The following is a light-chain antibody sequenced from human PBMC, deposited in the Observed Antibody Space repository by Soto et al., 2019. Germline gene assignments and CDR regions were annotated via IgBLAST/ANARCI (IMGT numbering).Light chain of an antibody. CDR1: SSDVGGYNF. CDR3: NSYTSSSTLV. J-gene: IGLJ2*01. CDR2: NVY. Sequence: QSALTQPASVSGSPGQSITISCTGTSSDVGGYNFVSWYQQHPGKAPKLMLYNVYDRPSGISHRFSGSRSGNTASLTISGLQAEDEAHYYCNSYTSSSTLVLGGGTKLTVL. V-gene: IGLV2-14*03.